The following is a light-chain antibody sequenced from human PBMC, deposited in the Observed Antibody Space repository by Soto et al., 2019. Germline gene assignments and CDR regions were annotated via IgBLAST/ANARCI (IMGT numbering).Light chain of an antibody. CDR2: KAS. CDR1: QTISSW. Sequence: IQMTHSPATVSGTKGDRVTITCRASQTISSWLAWYQQKPGKAPKLLIYKASTLKSGVPSRFSGSGSGTEFTLTISSLQPDDFATYYCQHYNSYSEAFGQGTKVDI. V-gene: IGKV1-5*03. CDR3: QHYNSYSEA. J-gene: IGKJ1*01.